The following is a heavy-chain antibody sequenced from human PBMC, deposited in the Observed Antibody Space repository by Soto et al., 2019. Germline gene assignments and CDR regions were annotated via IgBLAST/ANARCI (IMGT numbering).Heavy chain of an antibody. Sequence: EVQLVESGGGLVQPGGSLRLSCAASGFSFSSYSMNWVRQAPGKGLEWVSYISSGSSTKSYADSVKGRFTISRDNAKNSLSLQMNSLRDEDTAVYYSARNSVACWNPFDYWGQGTLVTVTS. V-gene: IGHV3-48*02. CDR1: GFSFSSYS. CDR2: ISSGSSTK. J-gene: IGHJ4*02. D-gene: IGHD1-1*01. CDR3: ARNSVACWNPFDY.